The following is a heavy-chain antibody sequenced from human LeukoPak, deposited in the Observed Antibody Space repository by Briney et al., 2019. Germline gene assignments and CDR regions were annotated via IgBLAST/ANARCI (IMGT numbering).Heavy chain of an antibody. D-gene: IGHD1-26*01. CDR3: AKGIVGATRKINFFDY. CDR1: GFTFSSYA. J-gene: IGHJ4*02. V-gene: IGHV3-23*01. Sequence: VGSLRLSCAASGFTFSSYAMSWVRQAPGKGLEWVSAISASGGSTYYADSVKGRFTISRDNSKNTLYLQMNSLRAEDTAVYHCAKGIVGATRKINFFDYWGQGTLVTVSS. CDR2: ISASGGST.